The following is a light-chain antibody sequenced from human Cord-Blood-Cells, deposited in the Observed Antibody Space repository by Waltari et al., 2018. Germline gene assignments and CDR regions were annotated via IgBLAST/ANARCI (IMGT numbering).Light chain of an antibody. CDR3: VLYMGSVIWV. J-gene: IGLJ3*02. CDR2: STN. CDR1: SGSVSTSYY. V-gene: IGLV8-61*01. Sequence: QTVVTQEPSFSVSPGGTVTLTCGLSSGSVSTSYYPSWYQQTPGQAPRTLIYSTNTRSCGVPDRFSGSILGNKAALTIAGAQADDESDYYCVLYMGSVIWVFGGGTKLTVL.